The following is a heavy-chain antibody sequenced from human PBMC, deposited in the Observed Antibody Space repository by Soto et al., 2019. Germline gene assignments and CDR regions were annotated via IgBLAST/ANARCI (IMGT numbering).Heavy chain of an antibody. Sequence: SETLSLTCAVYGGSFSVYYWSWIRQPPGKGLEWIGEINHSGSTNYNPSLKSRVTISVDTSKNQFSLKLSSVTAADTAVYYCARLRGYGSGSYFYYYGMDVWGQGTTVTVSS. CDR2: INHSGST. V-gene: IGHV4-34*01. CDR1: GGSFSVYY. D-gene: IGHD3-10*01. J-gene: IGHJ6*02. CDR3: ARLRGYGSGSYFYYYGMDV.